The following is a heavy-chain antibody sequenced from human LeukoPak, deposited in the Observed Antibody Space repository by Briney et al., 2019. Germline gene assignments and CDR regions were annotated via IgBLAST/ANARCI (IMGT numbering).Heavy chain of an antibody. CDR3: ARDWSSGWRNYFDY. V-gene: IGHV3-33*01. D-gene: IGHD6-19*01. CDR2: IWYEGSNK. CDR1: TFTFSSFG. Sequence: GRSLRLSCAASTFTFSSFGMHWVRQAPGKGLEWVAVIWYEGSNKCYAVSVKGRFTISRDNSKNTQYLQMNSLRAEDMAVYYSARDWSSGWRNYFDYWGQGTLVSVSS. J-gene: IGHJ4*02.